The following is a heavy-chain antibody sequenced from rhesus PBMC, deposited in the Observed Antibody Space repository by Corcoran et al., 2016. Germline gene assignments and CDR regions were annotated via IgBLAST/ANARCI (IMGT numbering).Heavy chain of an antibody. J-gene: IGHJ2*01. D-gene: IGHD4-29*01. CDR1: GGSFSSYW. V-gene: IGHV4-160*01. CDR2: IYGSSGNP. Sequence: QVQLQESGPGLVKPSETLSLTCAVSGGSFSSYWWGWISHPPGTGLVWIGSIYGSSGNPEFNPSLKSRATISRDTSKNQFSLKLSSVTASDTAVYYCASTYGSSYWYFDIWGPGTPITISS. CDR3: ASTYGSSYWYFDI.